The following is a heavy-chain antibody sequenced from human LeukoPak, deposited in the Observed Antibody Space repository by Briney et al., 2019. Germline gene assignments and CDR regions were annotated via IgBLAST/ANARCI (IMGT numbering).Heavy chain of an antibody. J-gene: IGHJ4*02. V-gene: IGHV3-23*01. CDR2: ITGSSGNT. D-gene: IGHD3-9*01. Sequence: GASLRLSCAASGFTFSNYAMSWVRQAPGKGLEWVSAITGSSGNTYYADSVKGRFTISRGNSKNTLYLQMNSLRDEDTAVYYCAKWGDFDVLTGYYVPDFWGQGTLVTVSS. CDR3: AKWGDFDVLTGYYVPDF. CDR1: GFTFSNYA.